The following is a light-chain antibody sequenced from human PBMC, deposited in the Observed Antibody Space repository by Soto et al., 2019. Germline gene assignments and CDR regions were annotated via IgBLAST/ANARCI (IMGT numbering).Light chain of an antibody. CDR3: QQYNSYLNT. Sequence: DIQMTQSPSTLSASVGDRVTITCRASQSISTWLAWYQQKPGKAPKLLIYDAARLESGVPSRFSGSGSGTEFTLTISSLQPDDFATYYCQQYNSYLNTFGQGTRLEIK. CDR2: DAA. CDR1: QSISTW. V-gene: IGKV1-5*01. J-gene: IGKJ5*01.